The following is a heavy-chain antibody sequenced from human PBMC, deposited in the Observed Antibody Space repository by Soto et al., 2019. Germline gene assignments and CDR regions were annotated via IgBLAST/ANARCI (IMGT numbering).Heavy chain of an antibody. CDR2: IYYSGST. D-gene: IGHD6-19*01. CDR3: ASRRVAVAGKPYFDY. CDR1: GGSISSSSYY. V-gene: IGHV4-39*01. Sequence: SETLSLTCTVSGGSISSSSYYWGWIRQPPGKGLEWIGSIYYSGSTYYNPSLKSRVTISVDTSKNQFSLKLSSVTAADTAVYYCASRRVAVAGKPYFDYWGQGTLVTVS. J-gene: IGHJ4*02.